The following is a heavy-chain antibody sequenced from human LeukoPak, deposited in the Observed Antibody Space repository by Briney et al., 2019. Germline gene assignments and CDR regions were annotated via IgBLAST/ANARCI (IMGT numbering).Heavy chain of an antibody. J-gene: IGHJ4*02. CDR2: ISGSGGST. CDR3: AKSQDGGRLFHFDY. V-gene: IGHV3-23*01. D-gene: IGHD1-26*01. Sequence: PGGSLRLSCAASGFTFSSYAMSWVRQAPGKGLEWVSVISGSGGSTYSADSVKGRFIISRDNSKNTLYLQMNSLRAEDTAVYFCAKSQDGGRLFHFDYWGQGTLVTVSS. CDR1: GFTFSSYA.